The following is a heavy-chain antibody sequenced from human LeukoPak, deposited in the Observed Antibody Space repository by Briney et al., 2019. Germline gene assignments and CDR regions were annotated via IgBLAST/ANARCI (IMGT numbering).Heavy chain of an antibody. CDR1: GGSFSGYY. CDR2: INHSGST. J-gene: IGHJ1*01. V-gene: IGHV4-34*01. Sequence: SETLSLTCAVCGGSFSGYYWSWIRQPPGKGLEWIGEINHSGSTNYNPSLKSRVTISVDTSKNQFSLKLSSVTAADTAVYYCARGVRGYSGSYFGSRHPGAEYFQHWGQGTLVTVSS. CDR3: ARGVRGYSGSYFGSRHPGAEYFQH. D-gene: IGHD1-26*01.